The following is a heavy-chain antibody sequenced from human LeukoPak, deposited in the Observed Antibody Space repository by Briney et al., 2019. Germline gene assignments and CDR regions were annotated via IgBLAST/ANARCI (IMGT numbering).Heavy chain of an antibody. CDR2: ISSSSSYI. CDR3: ARDHGYSSSSEEPDDY. Sequence: GGSPRLSCAASGFTFSSYSMNWVRQAPGKGLEWVSSISSSSSYIYYADSVKGRFTISRDNAKNSLYLQMNSLRAEDTAVYYCARDHGYSSSSEEPDDYWGQGTLVTVSS. J-gene: IGHJ4*02. V-gene: IGHV3-21*01. D-gene: IGHD6-6*01. CDR1: GFTFSSYS.